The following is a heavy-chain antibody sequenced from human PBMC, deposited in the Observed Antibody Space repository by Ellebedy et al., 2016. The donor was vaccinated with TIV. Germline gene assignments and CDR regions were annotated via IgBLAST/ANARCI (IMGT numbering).Heavy chain of an antibody. V-gene: IGHV3-7*01. Sequence: PGGSLRLSCAASGFTFSSYAMSWVRQAPGKGLEWVANIKQDGSEKYYVDSVKGRFTISRDNAKNSLYLQMNSLRAEDTAVYYCARDDPEWSSDYWGQGTLVTVSS. D-gene: IGHD3-3*01. CDR3: ARDDPEWSSDY. CDR2: IKQDGSEK. CDR1: GFTFSSYA. J-gene: IGHJ4*02.